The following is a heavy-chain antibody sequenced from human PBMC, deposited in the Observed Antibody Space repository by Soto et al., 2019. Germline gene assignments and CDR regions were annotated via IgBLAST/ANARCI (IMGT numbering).Heavy chain of an antibody. CDR3: AKLVGTPYCSSTSCLGDYYFDY. Sequence: GASVKVSCKASGGTFSSYAISWVRQAPGQGLEWMGGIIPIFGTANYAQKFQGRVTITADESTSTAYMELSSLRSEDTAVYYCAKLVGTPYCSSTSCLGDYYFDYWGQGTLVTVS. CDR1: GGTFSSYA. V-gene: IGHV1-69*13. J-gene: IGHJ4*02. D-gene: IGHD2-2*01. CDR2: IIPIFGTA.